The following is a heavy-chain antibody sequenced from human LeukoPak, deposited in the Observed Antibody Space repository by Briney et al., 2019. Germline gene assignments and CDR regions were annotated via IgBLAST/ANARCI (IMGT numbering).Heavy chain of an antibody. J-gene: IGHJ4*02. V-gene: IGHV3-23*01. CDR3: AKEKVGTLYYFDY. CDR2: ISGSGGNT. Sequence: GGSLRLSCAASGFTFSNYAMSWVRQAPGKGLEWVSTISGSGGNTYYADSVKGRFTISRDNSKNTLYVQMSSLRADDAAVYYCAKEKVGTLYYFDYWGQGTLVTVSS. CDR1: GFTFSNYA. D-gene: IGHD1-26*01.